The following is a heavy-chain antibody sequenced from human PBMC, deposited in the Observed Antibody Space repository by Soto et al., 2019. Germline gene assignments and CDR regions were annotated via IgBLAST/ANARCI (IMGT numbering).Heavy chain of an antibody. CDR3: ARLYSSGWYGPGRY. V-gene: IGHV3-20*04. J-gene: IGHJ4*02. Sequence: EVQLVESGGGVVRPGGSLRLTCAASGFTFDDYGMSWVRQAPGKGLEWVSGINWNGGSTGYADSVKGRFTISRDNAKTSLYLQMNSLRAEDTALYYCARLYSSGWYGPGRYWGQGTLVTVSS. CDR1: GFTFDDYG. CDR2: INWNGGST. D-gene: IGHD6-19*01.